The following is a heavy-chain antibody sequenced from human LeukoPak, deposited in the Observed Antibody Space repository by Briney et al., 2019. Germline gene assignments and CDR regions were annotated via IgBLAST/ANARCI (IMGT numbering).Heavy chain of an antibody. CDR1: GDSISSRGHF. V-gene: IGHV4-39*01. J-gene: IGHJ5*02. Sequence: SETLSLTGTVSGDSISSRGHFWARIRQPPGKGLEWIATISHSGTTYYNPSLQNRVTTSEDAAKNQFSLKLSSVCAADTALYYCARHYTANWFDPWGQGSLVTASS. D-gene: IGHD3-16*01. CDR2: ISHSGTT. CDR3: ARHYTANWFDP.